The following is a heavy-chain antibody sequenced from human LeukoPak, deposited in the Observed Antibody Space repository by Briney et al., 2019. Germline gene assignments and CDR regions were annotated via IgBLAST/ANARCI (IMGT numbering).Heavy chain of an antibody. CDR1: GFTFSSYA. V-gene: IGHV3-30-3*01. CDR2: ISHDGSNK. CDR3: ARDLGYDFYYYYGMDV. D-gene: IGHD5-12*01. J-gene: IGHJ6*02. Sequence: PGGSLRLSCAASGFTFSSYAMHWVRQAPGKGLEWVAVISHDGSNKYYADSVKGRFTISRDNSKNTLYLQMNSLRAEDTAVYYCARDLGYDFYYYYGMDVWGQGTTVTVSS.